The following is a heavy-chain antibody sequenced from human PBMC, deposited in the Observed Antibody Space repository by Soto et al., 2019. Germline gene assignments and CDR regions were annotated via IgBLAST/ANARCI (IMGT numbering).Heavy chain of an antibody. CDR3: ARGKRSYVSDGDY. CDR2: MAMYNNHT. J-gene: IGHJ4*02. V-gene: IGHV1-18*01. Sequence: QVQLGQSGSELKKPGASVKVSCKTSGYNFDDYSIHWVRQAPGQGLECVGWMAMYNNHTNYGQNFQGRITVTTDLTTNTVYKELTPLKSDDTAVYSCARGKRSYVSDGDYWGQRTLVPVSS. D-gene: IGHD3-10*01. CDR1: GYNFDDYS.